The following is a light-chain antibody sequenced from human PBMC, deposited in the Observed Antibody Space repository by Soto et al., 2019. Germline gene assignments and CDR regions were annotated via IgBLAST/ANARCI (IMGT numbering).Light chain of an antibody. V-gene: IGKV3-20*01. Sequence: VLTPSPGTLSLSAGERATISCRASKSVSTYLAWYQQTSGQPPRLLIYGASSRASGIPDRFSGSGSGTDFTLTISRLEPEDFAVYYCQQYGGSPRTFGQGTKVDIK. CDR2: GAS. J-gene: IGKJ1*01. CDR1: KSVSTY. CDR3: QQYGGSPRT.